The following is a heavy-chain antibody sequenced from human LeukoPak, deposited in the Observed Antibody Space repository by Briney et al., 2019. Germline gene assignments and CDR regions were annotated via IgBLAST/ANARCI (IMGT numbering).Heavy chain of an antibody. J-gene: IGHJ4*02. D-gene: IGHD4-23*01. CDR1: ELTFSASY. Sequence: GGSLRLSGAAPELTFSASYMSWIGKAQGKGLDWVYYISSSGSTIYYADSVKGRFTISRDNAKNSLYLQMNSLRAEDTAVYYCARVKDTVVTPADYWGQGTLVTVSS. CDR3: ARVKDTVVTPADY. CDR2: ISSSGSTI. V-gene: IGHV3-11*01.